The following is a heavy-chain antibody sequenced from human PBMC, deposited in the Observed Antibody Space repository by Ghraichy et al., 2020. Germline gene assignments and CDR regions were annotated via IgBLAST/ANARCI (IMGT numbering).Heavy chain of an antibody. Sequence: GGSLRLSCAASGFTFSSYSMNWVRQAPGKGLEWVSSISSSSSYIYYADSVKGRFTISRDNAKNSLYLQMNSLRAEDTAVYYCARGGDSSGTPFDYWGQGTLVTVSS. CDR2: ISSSSSYI. J-gene: IGHJ4*02. CDR1: GFTFSSYS. CDR3: ARGGDSSGTPFDY. D-gene: IGHD3-22*01. V-gene: IGHV3-21*01.